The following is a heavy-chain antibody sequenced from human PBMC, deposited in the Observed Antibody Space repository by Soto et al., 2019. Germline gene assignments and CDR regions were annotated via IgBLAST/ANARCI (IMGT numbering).Heavy chain of an antibody. D-gene: IGHD6-6*01. V-gene: IGHV3-33*01. CDR3: ARGSSSSLPAGFDY. Sequence: GGSLRLSCAASGFTFRTHGMHWVRQAPGKGLEWVAVIWNDGSNKYYADSVKGRFTISRDNSKNTLYLQMDSLRAEDTAVYYCARGSSSSLPAGFDYWGQGTLVTVPP. CDR2: IWNDGSNK. CDR1: GFTFRTHG. J-gene: IGHJ4*02.